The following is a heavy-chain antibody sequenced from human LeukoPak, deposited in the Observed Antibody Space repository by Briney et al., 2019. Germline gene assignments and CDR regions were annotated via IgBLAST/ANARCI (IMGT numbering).Heavy chain of an antibody. D-gene: IGHD6-19*01. V-gene: IGHV4-38-2*02. CDR1: GYSISSGYY. CDR3: ARRSSWYSRGWYRLEERPATSWFDP. J-gene: IGHJ5*02. CDR2: IYHSGRT. Sequence: SETLSLTCTVSGYSISSGYYWGWIRQPPGKGLEWIGSIYHSGRTYYNPSLKSRVTISVDTYKNQFSLKLRSVTAADTAVYYCARRSSWYSRGWYRLEERPATSWFDPWGQGTLVTVSS.